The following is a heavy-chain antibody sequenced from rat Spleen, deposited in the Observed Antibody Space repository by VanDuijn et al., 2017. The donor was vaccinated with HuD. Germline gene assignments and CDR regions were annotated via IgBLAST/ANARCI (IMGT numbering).Heavy chain of an antibody. CDR1: GFTFNNYY. CDR2: ISSSGTRT. D-gene: IGHD1-4*01. CDR3: ARSAVTRVFDY. Sequence: EVQLVESGGGLVQPGRSQRLSCAASGFTFNNYYMAWVRQAPEKGLEWVAIISSSGTRTYYPDSVKGRFTISRDNAKNTQYLQMDSLRSEDTATYYCARSAVTRVFDYWGQGVMVTVSS. J-gene: IGHJ2*01. V-gene: IGHV5-7*01.